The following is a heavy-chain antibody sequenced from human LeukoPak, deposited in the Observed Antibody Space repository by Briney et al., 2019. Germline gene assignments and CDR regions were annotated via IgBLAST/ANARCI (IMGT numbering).Heavy chain of an antibody. CDR2: ISADNGNT. D-gene: IGHD2-21*02. CDR1: GYTFTSYA. CDR3: ARDLGAYCGGDCYSGTY. J-gene: IGHJ4*02. V-gene: IGHV1-18*01. Sequence: ASVKVSCKASGYTFTSYAISWVRQAPGQGLEWMWWISADNGNTDYAQRFQGRVTITADKSTSTAYMELSSLRSEDTAVYYCARDLGAYCGGDCYSGTYWGQGTLVTVSS.